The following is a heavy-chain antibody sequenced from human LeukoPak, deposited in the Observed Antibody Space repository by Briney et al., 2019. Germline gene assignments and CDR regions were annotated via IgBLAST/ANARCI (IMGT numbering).Heavy chain of an antibody. V-gene: IGHV4-59*08. CDR3: ARVFAFDFGNWFDP. CDR1: GGSISSYY. J-gene: IGHJ5*02. CDR2: LSYSGTT. D-gene: IGHD3-3*01. Sequence: SETLSLTCTVSGGSISSYYWSWIRQPPGKGLEWIGFLSYSGTTSYNPSLKSRLTISADTSKNQFSLKLSSVTAADTAVYYCARVFAFDFGNWFDPWGQGTLVTVSS.